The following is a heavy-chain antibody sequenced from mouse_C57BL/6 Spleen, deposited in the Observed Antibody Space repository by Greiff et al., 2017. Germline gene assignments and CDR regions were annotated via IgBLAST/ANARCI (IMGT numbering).Heavy chain of an antibody. V-gene: IGHV1-69*01. CDR3: ARPTVAY. CDR1: GYTFTSYW. CDR2: IDPSDSYT. Sequence: VQLQQPGAELVMPGASVKLSCKASGYTFTSYWMHWVKQRPGQGLEWIGEIDPSDSYTNYNQKFKGKATLTVDKSSSTAYMELRSLTSEDSAVYYCARPTVAYWGQGTLVTVSA. J-gene: IGHJ3*01. D-gene: IGHD3-1*01.